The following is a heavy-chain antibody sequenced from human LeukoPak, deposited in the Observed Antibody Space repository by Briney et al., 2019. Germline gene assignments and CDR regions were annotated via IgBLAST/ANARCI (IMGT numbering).Heavy chain of an antibody. D-gene: IGHD3-3*01. CDR2: IYSGGST. CDR3: AREAITIFGVVRTQTTYGPHRFDP. Sequence: GGSLRLSCAASEFSVGSNYMTWVRQAPGKGLEWVSLIYSGGSTYYADSVKGRFTISRDNSKNTLYLQMNSLRAEDTAVYYCAREAITIFGVVRTQTTYGPHRFDPWGQGTLVTVSS. CDR1: EFSVGSNY. V-gene: IGHV3-66*01. J-gene: IGHJ5*02.